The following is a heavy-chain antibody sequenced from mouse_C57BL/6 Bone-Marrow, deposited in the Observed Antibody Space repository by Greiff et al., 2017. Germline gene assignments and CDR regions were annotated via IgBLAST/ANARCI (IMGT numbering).Heavy chain of an antibody. J-gene: IGHJ4*01. CDR2: IDPSESYT. CDR1: GYTFTSYW. CDR3: ARDDYYAMDY. V-gene: IGHV1-50*01. Sequence: QVQLQQPGAELVKPGASVKLSCKASGYTFTSYWMQWVQQRPGQGLEWIGEIDPSESYTNYNQKFKGKATLTVDTSSSPAYMQLSSLTSEDSAVYYCARDDYYAMDYWGQGTSVTVSS.